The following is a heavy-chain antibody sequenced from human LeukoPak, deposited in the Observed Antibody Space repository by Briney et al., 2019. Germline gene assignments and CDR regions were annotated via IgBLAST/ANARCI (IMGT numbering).Heavy chain of an antibody. D-gene: IGHD2-21*01. CDR3: ARVMEGIAGSDYYYYGMDV. CDR2: ISAYNGNT. CDR1: GYTFTSCA. Sequence: ASVKVSCKASGYTFTSCAMNWVRQAPGQGLEWMGWISAYNGNTNYAQKLQGRVTMTTDTSTSTAYMELRSLRSDDTAVYYCARVMEGIAGSDYYYYGMDVWGQGTTVTVSS. V-gene: IGHV1-18*01. J-gene: IGHJ6*02.